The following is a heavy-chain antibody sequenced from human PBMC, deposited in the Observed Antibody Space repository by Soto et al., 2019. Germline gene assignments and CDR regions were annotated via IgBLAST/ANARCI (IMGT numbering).Heavy chain of an antibody. CDR3: ARDFATLQTRXLAT. Sequence: GSLRLSCAASGFTFSSYSMNWVRQAPGKGLEWVSSISSSSSYIYYADSVKGRFTISRDNVKNTLYLQMNSLRADDTAVYSCARDFATLQTRXLATSGQRTMVTVSS. J-gene: IGHJ3*02. V-gene: IGHV3-21*01. CDR2: ISSSSSYI. D-gene: IGHD2-15*01. CDR1: GFTFSSYS.